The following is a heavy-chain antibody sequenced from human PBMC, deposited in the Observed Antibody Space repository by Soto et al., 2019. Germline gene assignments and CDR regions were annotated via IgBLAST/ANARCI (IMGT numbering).Heavy chain of an antibody. J-gene: IGHJ5*02. Sequence: QVQLVQSGAEVKKPGASVKVSCKASGYTFTSYGISWVRQAPGQGLEWMGWISAYNGNTNYAQKLQGRVTMTTDTSTSTAYMVLRSLRSDDTAVYYCARTVFSIAAAGTGWFDPWGQGTLVTVSS. CDR2: ISAYNGNT. V-gene: IGHV1-18*01. CDR3: ARTVFSIAAAGTGWFDP. CDR1: GYTFTSYG. D-gene: IGHD6-13*01.